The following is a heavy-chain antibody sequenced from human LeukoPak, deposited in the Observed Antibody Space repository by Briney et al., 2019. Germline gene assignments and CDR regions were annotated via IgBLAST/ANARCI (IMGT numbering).Heavy chain of an antibody. Sequence: PSQTLSLTCTVSGGSISSGDYYWSWIRQPPGKGLEWIGCIYYSGSTYYNPSLKSRVTISVDTSKNQFSLKLSSVTAADTAVYYCARDSTYYYDSSGYDYWGQGTLVTVSS. CDR2: IYYSGST. CDR3: ARDSTYYYDSSGYDY. V-gene: IGHV4-30-4*01. J-gene: IGHJ4*02. CDR1: GGSISSGDYY. D-gene: IGHD3-22*01.